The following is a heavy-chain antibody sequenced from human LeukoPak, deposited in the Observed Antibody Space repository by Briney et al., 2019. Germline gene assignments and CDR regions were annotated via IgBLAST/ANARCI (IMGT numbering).Heavy chain of an antibody. Sequence: SVKVSCKASGGTFSSYAISWVRQAPGQGLEWMGRIIPILGIANYAQKFQGRVTIIADKSTSTAYMELSSLRSEDTAVYYCARDFDWSPRPVYFDYWGQGTLVTVSS. D-gene: IGHD3-9*01. CDR2: IIPILGIA. CDR1: GGTFSSYA. J-gene: IGHJ4*02. CDR3: ARDFDWSPRPVYFDY. V-gene: IGHV1-69*04.